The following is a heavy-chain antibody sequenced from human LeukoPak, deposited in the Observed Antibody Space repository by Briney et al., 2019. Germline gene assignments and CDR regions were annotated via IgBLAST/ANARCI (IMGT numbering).Heavy chain of an antibody. CDR3: AREDGGGNSDY. D-gene: IGHD4-23*01. CDR1: GFTFSTYE. J-gene: IGHJ4*02. V-gene: IGHV3-48*03. CDR2: ISSSGSII. Sequence: GGSLRLSCAASGFTFSTYEMNWVRQAPGKGLEWISHISSSGSIIYYADSVKGRFTISRDNAKNSLYLQMNSLRAEDTAVYYCAREDGGGNSDYWGQGTLVTVSS.